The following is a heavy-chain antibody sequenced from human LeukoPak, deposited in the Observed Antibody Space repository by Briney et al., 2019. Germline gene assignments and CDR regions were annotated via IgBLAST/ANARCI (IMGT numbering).Heavy chain of an antibody. CDR1: GYTFTSYD. V-gene: IGHV1-8*03. J-gene: IGHJ5*02. Sequence: ASVKVSCKASGYTFTSYDINWVRQATGQGLEWMGWMKPNSGNTGYAQKFQGRVTITRNTSISTAYMELSSLRSEDTAVYYCAREFFSSTSCYYHWFDPWGQGTLVTVSS. CDR3: AREFFSSTSCYYHWFDP. D-gene: IGHD2-2*01. CDR2: MKPNSGNT.